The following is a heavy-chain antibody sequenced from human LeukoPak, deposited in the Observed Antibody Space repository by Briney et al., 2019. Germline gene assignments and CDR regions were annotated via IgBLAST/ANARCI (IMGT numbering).Heavy chain of an antibody. J-gene: IGHJ6*03. CDR3: ARDLDSSSSGAYYYMDV. Sequence: SETLSLTCTVSGGSISSYYWSWIRQPPGKGLEWIGYIYYSGSTNYNPSLKSRVTMSVDTSKNQFSLKLSSVTAADTAVYYCARDLDSSSSGAYYYMDVWGKGTTVTVSS. CDR1: GGSISSYY. D-gene: IGHD6-6*01. V-gene: IGHV4-59*12. CDR2: IYYSGST.